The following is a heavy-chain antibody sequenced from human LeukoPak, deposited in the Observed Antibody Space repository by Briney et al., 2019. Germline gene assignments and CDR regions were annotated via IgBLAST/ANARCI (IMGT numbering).Heavy chain of an antibody. J-gene: IGHJ5*02. D-gene: IGHD3-10*01. CDR3: AKWYYYGSGSRGFDP. Sequence: GGSLRLSCAASGFTFSSYGMSWVRQAPGKGLEWVSGISGSGGSTYYADSVKGRFTISRDNSKNTLYLQMNSLRAEDTALYYCAKWYYYGSGSRGFDPWGQGTLVTVSS. CDR2: ISGSGGST. CDR1: GFTFSSYG. V-gene: IGHV3-23*01.